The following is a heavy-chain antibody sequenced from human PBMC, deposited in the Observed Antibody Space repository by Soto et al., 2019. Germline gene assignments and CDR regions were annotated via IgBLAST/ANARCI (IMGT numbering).Heavy chain of an antibody. Sequence: XESLKISLKGPGYSHAGCWITLVRQKPGKGLGWMGRIDPSDSQTYYSPSFRGHVTISATKSITTVFLQWSSLRASDTAMYYCARQIYDSDTGPNFQYYFDSWGQGTPVTVSS. V-gene: IGHV5-10-1*01. J-gene: IGHJ4*02. D-gene: IGHD5-18*01. CDR3: ARQIYDSDTGPNFQYYFDS. CDR2: IDPSDSQT. CDR1: GYSHAGCW.